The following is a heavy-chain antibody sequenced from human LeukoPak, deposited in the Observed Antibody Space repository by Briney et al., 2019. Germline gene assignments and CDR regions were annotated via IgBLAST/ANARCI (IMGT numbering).Heavy chain of an antibody. V-gene: IGHV4-34*01. J-gene: IGHJ4*02. CDR1: GGSFNGYH. Sequence: PSETLSLTCAVYGGSFNGYHWNWIRQPPGKGLEWIGEITHHGTTNYNPSLKSRVTISVDTSKNQFSLKLYSVAAADTAVYYCAPIFGDYSDFDSWGQGTLVTVSS. CDR2: ITHHGTT. D-gene: IGHD4-17*01. CDR3: APIFGDYSDFDS.